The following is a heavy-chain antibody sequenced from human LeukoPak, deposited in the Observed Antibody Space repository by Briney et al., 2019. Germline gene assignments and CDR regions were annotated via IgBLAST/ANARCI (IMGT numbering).Heavy chain of an antibody. D-gene: IGHD3-3*01. V-gene: IGHV3-33*01. CDR3: ARDRSRFVDY. Sequence: GRSLRLSCAASGFTFRSSGMHWVRQPPGKGLEWVAVIYYDGSNKLYADSVKGRFTISRDNSKNMVYLQMNSLRADDTAVHYCARDRSRFVDYWGQGTLVTVSS. J-gene: IGHJ4*02. CDR1: GFTFRSSG. CDR2: IYYDGSNK.